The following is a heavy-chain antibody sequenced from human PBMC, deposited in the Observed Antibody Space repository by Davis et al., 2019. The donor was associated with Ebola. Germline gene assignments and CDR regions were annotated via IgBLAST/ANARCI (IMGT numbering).Heavy chain of an antibody. V-gene: IGHV1-2*02. J-gene: IGHJ4*02. CDR3: ATMGNQDGDY. CDR2: INPNSGGT. Sequence: ASVPVSRMASGYSFTGYYMHWLRQAPGQGLEWMGWINPNSGGTNSAQKFQGRVAMTRDTSISTAYMELSRLRSDDTAVYFCATMGNQDGDYWGQGALVTVSS. CDR1: GYSFTGYY. D-gene: IGHD3-10*01.